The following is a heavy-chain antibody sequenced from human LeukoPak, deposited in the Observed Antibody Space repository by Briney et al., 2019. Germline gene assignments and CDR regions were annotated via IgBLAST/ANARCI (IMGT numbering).Heavy chain of an antibody. J-gene: IGHJ5*02. CDR3: ARDLEDTMVRGAPNWFDP. CDR2: IIPIFGTA. V-gene: IGHV1-69*13. D-gene: IGHD3-10*01. CDR1: GGTFSRYA. Sequence: GASVKVSCKASGGTFSRYAVSWVRQAPGQGLEWMGGIIPIFGTANYAQKFQGRVTITADESTSTAYMELSSLRSEDTAVYYCARDLEDTMVRGAPNWFDPWGQGTLVTVSS.